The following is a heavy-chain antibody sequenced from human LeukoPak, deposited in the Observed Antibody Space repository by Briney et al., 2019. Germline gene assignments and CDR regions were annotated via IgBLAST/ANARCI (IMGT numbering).Heavy chain of an antibody. J-gene: IGHJ4*02. CDR2: ISSNGATT. CDR1: GFTFSTYA. D-gene: IGHD3-16*01. Sequence: GGSLRLSCSASGFTFSTYAMHWVRQAPGKGLEYVSAISSNGATTYYADSVKGRFTISRDNSKNTLYFQMSSLRPEDTAVYYCVKIVMAGGYFDYWGQGTLVAVSS. V-gene: IGHV3-64*05. CDR3: VKIVMAGGYFDY.